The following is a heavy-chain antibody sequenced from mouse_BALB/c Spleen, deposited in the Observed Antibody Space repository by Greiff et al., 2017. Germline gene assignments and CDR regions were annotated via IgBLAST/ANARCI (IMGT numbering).Heavy chain of an antibody. J-gene: IGHJ2*01. CDR2: ISSGSSTI. CDR3: AREDGYDVRDLDY. CDR1: GFTFSSFG. V-gene: IGHV5-17*02. D-gene: IGHD2-2*01. Sequence: EVMLVESGGGLVQPGGSRKLSCAASGFTFSSFGMHWVRQAPEKGLEWVAYISSGSSTIYYADTVKGRFTISRDNPKNTLFLQMTSLRSEDTAMYYCAREDGYDVRDLDYWGQGTTLTVSS.